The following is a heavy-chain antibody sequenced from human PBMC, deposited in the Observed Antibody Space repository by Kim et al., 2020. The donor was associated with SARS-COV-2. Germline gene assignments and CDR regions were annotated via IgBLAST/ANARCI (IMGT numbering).Heavy chain of an antibody. CDR2: IYYSGST. D-gene: IGHD3-16*02. Sequence: SETLSLTCTASGGSISSYYWSWIRQPPGKGLEWIGYIYYSGSTNYNPSLKSRVTISVDTSKNQFSLKLSSVTAADTAVYYCARGGYDYIWGSYRPDYYYYYLDVWGKGTAVTVSS. V-gene: IGHV4-59*01. J-gene: IGHJ6*03. CDR1: GGSISSYY. CDR3: ARGGYDYIWGSYRPDYYYYYLDV.